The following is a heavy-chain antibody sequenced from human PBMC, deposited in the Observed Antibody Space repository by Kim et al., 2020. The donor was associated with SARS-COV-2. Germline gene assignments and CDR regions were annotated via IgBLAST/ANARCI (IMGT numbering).Heavy chain of an antibody. CDR1: GFTLSGST. V-gene: IGHV3-73*01. J-gene: IGHJ3*02. D-gene: IGHD6-19*01. CDR3: TRVNPIAGGWYDAFD. CDR2: IRSKANSYAT. Sequence: GGSLRLSCAASGFTLSGSTVHWVRQASGKGLEWVGRIRSKANSYATAYAASVKNRFTISRDDSKNTAYLQMNSLKTEDTDVYYCTRVNPIAGGWYDAFD.